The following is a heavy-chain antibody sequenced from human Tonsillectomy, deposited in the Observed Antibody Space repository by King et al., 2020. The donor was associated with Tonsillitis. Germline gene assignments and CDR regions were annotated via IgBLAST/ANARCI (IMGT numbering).Heavy chain of an antibody. CDR1: GYTFINNY. CDR3: ARPLRGRSGDPSNYSALDV. J-gene: IGHJ6*02. D-gene: IGHD3-10*01. Sequence: QLVQSGAEVKKPGASVKVSCKASGYTFINNYLHWVRQAPGQGLEWMGVINPSSGTTAYAQRFQDRVSVTRETSTSTTNLERRGLTSEDTAVYFCARPLRGRSGDPSNYSALDVWGQGTTVIVSS. CDR2: INPSSGTT. V-gene: IGHV1-46*01.